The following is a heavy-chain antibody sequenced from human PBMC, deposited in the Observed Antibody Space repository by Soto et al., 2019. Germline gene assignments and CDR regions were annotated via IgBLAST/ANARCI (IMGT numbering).Heavy chain of an antibody. CDR2: MYYTGVT. CDR3: ARGGEPLGYYGLDV. V-gene: IGHV4-61*01. CDR1: GYSISSGYY. J-gene: IGHJ6*02. Sequence: SETLSLTCAVSGYSISSGYYWNWIRQPPGRGLEWLGYMYYTGVTNYNPSLKSRVSMSVDTSKDQFSLNLTSLTAADTAVYYCARGGEPLGYYGLDVWGQGTTVTVSS.